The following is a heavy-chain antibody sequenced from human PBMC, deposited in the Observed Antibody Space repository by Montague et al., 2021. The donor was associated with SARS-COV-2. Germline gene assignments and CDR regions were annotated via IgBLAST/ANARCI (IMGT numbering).Heavy chain of an antibody. V-gene: IGHV4-59*12. J-gene: IGHJ4*02. D-gene: IGHD3-9*01. CDR2: IYYSGST. Sequence: SETLSLTCTVSGGSFSSYYWSWIRQPPGKGLEWVGYIYYSGSTNYNPSLKSRVTISVGTSKNQFSLKLSSVTAADTAVYYCARRGLRYFDWLLLGEGYFDFWGQGTLVTVPS. CDR3: ARRGLRYFDWLLLGEGYFDF. CDR1: GGSFSSYY.